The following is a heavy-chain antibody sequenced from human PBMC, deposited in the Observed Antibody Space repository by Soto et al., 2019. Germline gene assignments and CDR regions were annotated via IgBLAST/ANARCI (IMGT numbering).Heavy chain of an antibody. CDR2: IHHTGGT. CDR1: GTSISSTYW. J-gene: IGHJ5*02. Sequence: QVQLRQSGPGLVKPSGTLSLTCFVSGTSISSTYWWTWGRQSPGKGLEWIGEIHHTGGTNYNPALNTRLTISVDKPNNHFSLRLTSVSAAHSPIYHCATLPPRVALALAEFPSWGQGPLVTASS. V-gene: IGHV4-4*02. CDR3: ATLPPRVALALAEFPS. D-gene: IGHD6-19*01.